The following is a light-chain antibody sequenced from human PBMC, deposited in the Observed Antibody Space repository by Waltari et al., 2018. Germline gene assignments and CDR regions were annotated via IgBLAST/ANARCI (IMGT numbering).Light chain of an antibody. CDR2: SDT. J-gene: IGLJ2*01. CDR3: QSYDNSFVI. Sequence: QSVLTQPPSVSGAPGQRVTISCTGSNSNIGAGYYVHWYQQLPGTAPKLLIYSDTSRPSGVPDRFSGSKSGTSASLAITGLQAEDEADYYCQSYDNSFVIFGGGTKLTVL. V-gene: IGLV1-40*01. CDR1: NSNIGAGYY.